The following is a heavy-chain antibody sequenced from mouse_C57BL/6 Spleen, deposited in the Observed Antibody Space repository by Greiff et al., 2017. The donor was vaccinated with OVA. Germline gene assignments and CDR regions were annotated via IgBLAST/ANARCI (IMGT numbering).Heavy chain of an antibody. CDR1: GYAFSSSW. Sequence: VQVVESGPELVKPGASVKISCKASGYAFSSSWMNWVKQRPGKGLEWIGRIYPGDGDTNYNGKFKGKATLTADKSSSTAYMQLSSLTSEDSAVYFCARDLYGSSYLYFDVWGTGTTVTVSS. J-gene: IGHJ1*03. V-gene: IGHV1-82*01. CDR3: ARDLYGSSYLYFDV. CDR2: IYPGDGDT. D-gene: IGHD1-1*01.